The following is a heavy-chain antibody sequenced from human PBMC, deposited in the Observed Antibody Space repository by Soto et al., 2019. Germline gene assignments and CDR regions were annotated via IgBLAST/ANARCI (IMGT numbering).Heavy chain of an antibody. V-gene: IGHV3-30-3*01. J-gene: IGHJ4*02. CDR3: ARDFTIVVVTARFDY. D-gene: IGHD2-21*02. CDR1: GFTFSSYA. CDR2: ISYDGSNK. Sequence: SLRLSCAASGFTFSSYAMHWVRQAPGKGLEWVAVISYDGSNKYYADSVKGRFTISRDNSKNTLYLQMNSLRAEDTAVYYCARDFTIVVVTARFDYWGQGTLVTVSS.